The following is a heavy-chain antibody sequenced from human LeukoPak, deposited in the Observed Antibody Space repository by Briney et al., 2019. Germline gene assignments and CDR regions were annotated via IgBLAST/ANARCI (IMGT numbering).Heavy chain of an antibody. V-gene: IGHV3-30-3*01. CDR3: AREGVGTATPGRWFDP. J-gene: IGHJ5*02. CDR1: GFTFSSYA. CDR2: ISNDGSNK. Sequence: GGSLRLSCAASGFTFSSYAMHWVRQAPGKGLEWVAVISNDGSNKYYADSVKGRFTISRDNSKNTLYLQMNSLRAEDTAVYYCAREGVGTATPGRWFDPWGQGTLVTVSS. D-gene: IGHD1-26*01.